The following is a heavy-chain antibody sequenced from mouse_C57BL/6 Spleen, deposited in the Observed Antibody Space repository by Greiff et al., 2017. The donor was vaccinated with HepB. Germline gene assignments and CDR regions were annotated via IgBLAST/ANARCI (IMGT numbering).Heavy chain of an antibody. CDR2: ISNLAYSI. CDR3: ARRDSSGFPFAY. J-gene: IGHJ3*01. V-gene: IGHV5-15*04. D-gene: IGHD3-2*02. CDR1: GFTFSDYG. Sequence: DVKLVESGGGLVQPGGSLKLSCAASGFTFSDYGMAWVRQAPRKGPEWVAFISNLAYSIYYADTVTGRFTISRENAKNTLYLEMSSLRSEDTAMYYCARRDSSGFPFAYWGQGTLVTVSA.